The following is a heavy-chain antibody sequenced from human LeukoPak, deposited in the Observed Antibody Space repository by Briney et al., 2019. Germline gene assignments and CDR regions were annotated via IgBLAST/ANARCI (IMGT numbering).Heavy chain of an antibody. CDR3: ARRKTYYYDSSGYYPLDY. D-gene: IGHD3-22*01. J-gene: IGHJ4*02. V-gene: IGHV6-1*01. CDR2: TYYRSKLYN. CDR1: GDSVSSNSAA. Sequence: SQTLSLTCAISGDSVSSNSAACDWIRQSPSRGLEWLGRTYYRSKLYNYYAVSVKSRITINPDTSKNQFSLQLNSVTPEDTAVYYCARRKTYYYDSSGYYPLDYWGQGTLVTVSS.